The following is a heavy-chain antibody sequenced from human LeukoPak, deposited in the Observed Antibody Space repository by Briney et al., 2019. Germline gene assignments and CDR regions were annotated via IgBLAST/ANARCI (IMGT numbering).Heavy chain of an antibody. V-gene: IGHV1-8*01. CDR3: AREAYGSSWTYYYYYMDV. CDR1: GYTFTSYD. CDR2: MNPNSGNT. D-gene: IGHD6-13*01. J-gene: IGHJ6*03. Sequence: ASVKVSCKASGYTFTSYDINWVRQATGQGLEWMGRMNPNSGNTGYAQKFQGRVTMTRNTSISTAYMELSSLRSEDTAVYYCAREAYGSSWTYYYYYMDVWGKGTTVTVSS.